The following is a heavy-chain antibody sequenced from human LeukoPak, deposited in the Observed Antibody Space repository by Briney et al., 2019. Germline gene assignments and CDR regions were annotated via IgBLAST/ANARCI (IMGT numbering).Heavy chain of an antibody. CDR3: ATDQHGYDKPIDY. CDR1: GFTFNIYA. Sequence: PGGSLRLSCAASGFTFNIYAMNWVRQASGKGLEWVSAISGSGSSTYYADSVKGRFTISRDNSKNTLYLQMNSLRAEDTAVYFCATDQHGYDKPIDYWGQGTLVTVSS. J-gene: IGHJ4*02. V-gene: IGHV3-23*01. CDR2: ISGSGSST. D-gene: IGHD5-12*01.